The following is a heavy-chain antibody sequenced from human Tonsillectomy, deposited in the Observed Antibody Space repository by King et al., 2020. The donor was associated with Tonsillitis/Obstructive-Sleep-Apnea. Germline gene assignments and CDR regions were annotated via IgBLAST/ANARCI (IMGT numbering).Heavy chain of an antibody. CDR3: ARDLGSVYCSSTSCRPWYFDY. CDR2: ISAYNGNT. V-gene: IGHV1-18*01. D-gene: IGHD2-2*01. Sequence: QLVQSGAEVKKPGASVKVSCKASGYTFTSYGISWVRQAPGQGLEWMGWISAYNGNTNYAQKLQGRVTMTTDTSTSTAYMELRSLRSDDTAVYYCARDLGSVYCSSTSCRPWYFDYWGQGTLVTVSS. CDR1: GYTFTSYG. J-gene: IGHJ4*02.